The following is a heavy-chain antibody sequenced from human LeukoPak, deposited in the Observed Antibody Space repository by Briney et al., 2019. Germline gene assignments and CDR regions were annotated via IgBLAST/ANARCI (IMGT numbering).Heavy chain of an antibody. J-gene: IGHJ4*02. D-gene: IGHD2-2*01. Sequence: GGSLRLSCAASGFTFSSYRRNWVRQAPGKGLEWVSYISSSSSTKYYAAAVKGRFTISRDNAKNSLYLQMNSLRAEDTAVYYCARDPGGWYCSSTSCYYYWGQGTLVTVSS. CDR1: GFTFSSYR. CDR3: ARDPGGWYCSSTSCYYY. CDR2: ISSSSSTK. V-gene: IGHV3-48*01.